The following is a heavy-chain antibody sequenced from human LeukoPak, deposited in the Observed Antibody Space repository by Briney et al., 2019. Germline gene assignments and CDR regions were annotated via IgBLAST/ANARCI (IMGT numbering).Heavy chain of an antibody. CDR3: ASTRYGSGSYYSVY. V-gene: IGHV3-9*01. D-gene: IGHD3-10*01. J-gene: IGHJ4*02. CDR2: ISWNSGSI. Sequence: GRSLRLSCAASGFTFDDYAMHWVRQAPGKGLEWVSGISWNSGSIGYADSVKGRFTISRDNAKNSLYLQMNSLRAEDTAVYYCASTRYGSGSYYSVYWGQGTLVTVSS. CDR1: GFTFDDYA.